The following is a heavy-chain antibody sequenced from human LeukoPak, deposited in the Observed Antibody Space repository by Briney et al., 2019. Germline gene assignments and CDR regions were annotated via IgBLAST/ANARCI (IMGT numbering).Heavy chain of an antibody. CDR2: INHSGST. Sequence: SETLSLTCAVYGGSFSGYYWSWIRQPPGKGLEWIGEINHSGSTNYNPSLKSRVTISVDTSKNQFSLKLSSVTAADMAVYYCARGQTIVGATGDFWGQGTLVTVSS. J-gene: IGHJ4*02. D-gene: IGHD1-26*01. CDR1: GGSFSGYY. CDR3: ARGQTIVGATGDF. V-gene: IGHV4-34*01.